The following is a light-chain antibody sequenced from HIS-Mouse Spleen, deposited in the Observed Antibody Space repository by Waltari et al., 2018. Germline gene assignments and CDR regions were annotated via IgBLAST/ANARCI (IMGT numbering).Light chain of an antibody. CDR3: CSYAGSSTWV. Sequence: QSALTQPASVSGSPGQSITISCTGTSSAVGSYHLFSWYQQHPGKAPKPMIYEGSKRPSGVSNRFSGSKSGNTASLTISGLQAEDEADYYCCSYAGSSTWVFGGGTKLTVL. CDR1: SSAVGSYHL. J-gene: IGLJ3*02. V-gene: IGLV2-23*01. CDR2: EGS.